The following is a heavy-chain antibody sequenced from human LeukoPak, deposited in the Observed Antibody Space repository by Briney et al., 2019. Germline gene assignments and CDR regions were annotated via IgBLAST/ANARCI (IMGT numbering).Heavy chain of an antibody. J-gene: IGHJ4*02. CDR2: IYTSGTT. CDR3: ARNGGYDYYFDY. CDR1: GGSISSGGYY. V-gene: IGHV4-61*02. Sequence: SQTLSLTCTVSGGSISSGGYYWSWIRQPVGKGLEWIGRIYTSGTTNYNPSLKSRVTISVDTSRNQFSLRLSSVTAADTAVYYCARNGGYDYYFDYWGQGTLVTVSS. D-gene: IGHD5-12*01.